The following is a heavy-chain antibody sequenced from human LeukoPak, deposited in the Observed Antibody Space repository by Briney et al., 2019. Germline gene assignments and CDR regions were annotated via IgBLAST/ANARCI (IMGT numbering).Heavy chain of an antibody. V-gene: IGHV3-21*01. Sequence: GGSLRLSCAASGFTFSIYSMNCVRQARGKGLEWVSSISSSSSYIYYADSVKGRFTISRDNAKNSLYLQLNSLRAEDTAVYYCARAYSSSSGGPLDYWGQGTLVTVSS. CDR3: ARAYSSSSGGPLDY. J-gene: IGHJ4*02. CDR1: GFTFSIYS. D-gene: IGHD6-6*01. CDR2: ISSSSSYI.